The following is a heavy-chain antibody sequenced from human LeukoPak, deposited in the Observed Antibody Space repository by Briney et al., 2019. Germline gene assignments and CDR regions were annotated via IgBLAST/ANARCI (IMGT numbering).Heavy chain of an antibody. CDR1: GYTFTGYY. J-gene: IGHJ4*02. V-gene: IGHV1-2*02. Sequence: ASVKVSCKASGYTFTGYYMHWVRQAPGQGLEWMGWINPNSGGTNYAQKFQGRVTMTRDTSISTAYMELSRLRSDDTAVYYCARVTFRYSSGYGYWGQGTLVTVSS. D-gene: IGHD6-19*01. CDR3: ARVTFRYSSGYGY. CDR2: INPNSGGT.